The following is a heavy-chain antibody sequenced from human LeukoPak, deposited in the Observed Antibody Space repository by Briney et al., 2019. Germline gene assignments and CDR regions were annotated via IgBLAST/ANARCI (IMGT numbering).Heavy chain of an antibody. D-gene: IGHD3-10*01. CDR2: ISSSSDTI. V-gene: IGHV3-48*01. J-gene: IGHJ4*02. CDR1: GFTFSLYS. CDR3: ARDLSPVVRASPMGY. Sequence: GGSLRLSCAASGFTFSLYSMNWVRQAPGKGLEWVSYISSSSDTIKYADSVKGRFTISSDTSKNTLYLQMNSLRAEDTAVYYCARDLSPVVRASPMGYWGQGTPVTVSS.